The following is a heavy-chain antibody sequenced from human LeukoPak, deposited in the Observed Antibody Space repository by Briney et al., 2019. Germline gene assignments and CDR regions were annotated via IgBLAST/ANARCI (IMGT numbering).Heavy chain of an antibody. D-gene: IGHD3-22*01. CDR3: ARAAITMIVPSWAFDI. CDR2: IIPIFGTA. CDR1: GGTFSSYA. Sequence: SVKVSCKASGGTFSSYAISWVRQAPGQGLERMGGIIPIFGTANYAQKFQGRVTITADESTSTAYMELSSLRSEDTAVYYCARAAITMIVPSWAFDIWGQGRMVTVSS. J-gene: IGHJ3*02. V-gene: IGHV1-69*01.